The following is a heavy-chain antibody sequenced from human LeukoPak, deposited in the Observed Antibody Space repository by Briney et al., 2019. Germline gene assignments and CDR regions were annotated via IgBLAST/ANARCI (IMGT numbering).Heavy chain of an antibody. D-gene: IGHD3-10*01. CDR3: AREALLWFGELFPYDASDI. CDR1: GGSISSYY. J-gene: IGHJ3*02. Sequence: SETLSLTCTVSGGSISSYYWSWIRQPAGKGLEWIGRIYTSGSTNYNPSLKSRVTMSVDTSKNQFSLKLSSVTAADTAVYYCAREALLWFGELFPYDASDIWGQGTMVTVSS. CDR2: IYTSGST. V-gene: IGHV4-4*07.